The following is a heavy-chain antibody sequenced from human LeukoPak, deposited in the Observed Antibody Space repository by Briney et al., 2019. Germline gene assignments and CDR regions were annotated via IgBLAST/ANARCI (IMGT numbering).Heavy chain of an antibody. CDR3: AKIHRIQLWSDFDY. J-gene: IGHJ4*02. CDR1: GFTFSSYA. Sequence: GGSLRLSCAAAGFTFSSYAMTWVRQAPGKGLEWVSTISGSAGSTYYADSVKGRFTISRDNSKNTLYLQVNSLRAEDTALYYCAKIHRIQLWSDFDYWGQGTLVTVSS. CDR2: ISGSAGST. V-gene: IGHV3-23*01. D-gene: IGHD5-18*01.